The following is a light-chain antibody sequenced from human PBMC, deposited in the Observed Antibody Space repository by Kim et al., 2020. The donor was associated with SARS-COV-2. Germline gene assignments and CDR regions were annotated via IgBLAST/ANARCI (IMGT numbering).Light chain of an antibody. V-gene: IGKV3-15*01. Sequence: EIVMTQSPATLSVSPGERATLSCRASQSVSNNLAWYQQKPGQAPRLLISGASTRATGIPARFSGSGSGTEFTLTISSLQSEDFAVYYCKQYKSWPLLTFGGGTKVDIK. J-gene: IGKJ4*01. CDR1: QSVSNN. CDR2: GAS. CDR3: KQYKSWPLLT.